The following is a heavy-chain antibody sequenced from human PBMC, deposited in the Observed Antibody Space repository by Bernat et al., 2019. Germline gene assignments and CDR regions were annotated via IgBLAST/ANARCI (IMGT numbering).Heavy chain of an antibody. CDR1: GFTFSSYA. Sequence: EVQLVESGGGLVQPGGSLRLSCAASGFTFSSYAMSCVRQAPGTGLEWVSAISGNGGSTYYAESVKGRFTLSRDNPKNTLYLHMNILRAEDTAVYYCAQDELEVEWERRKTSYYYGIDVWGQGTTVTVSS. J-gene: IGHJ6*02. CDR2: ISGNGGST. V-gene: IGHV3-23*04. D-gene: IGHD1-26*01. CDR3: AQDELEVEWERRKTSYYYGIDV.